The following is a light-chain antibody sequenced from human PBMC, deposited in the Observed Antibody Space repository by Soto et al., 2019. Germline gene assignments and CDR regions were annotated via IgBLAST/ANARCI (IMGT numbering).Light chain of an antibody. J-gene: IGKJ2*01. V-gene: IGKV1-33*01. Sequence: DIQVTQSPSSLSASVGDRVTITCQASQDISNNLNWYQQKPGNATKFLIYDASNLETGVPSRFSGSGSGTDFTFTISGLQPEDIATYYCQQYDDLPYTFGQGTKLELK. CDR1: QDISNN. CDR3: QQYDDLPYT. CDR2: DAS.